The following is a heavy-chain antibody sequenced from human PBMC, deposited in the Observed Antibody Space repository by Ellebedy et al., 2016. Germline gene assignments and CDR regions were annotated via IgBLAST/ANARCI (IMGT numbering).Heavy chain of an antibody. Sequence: SETLSLXCTVSGGSISSYYWSWIRQPPGKGLEWIGYIYYSGSTNYNPSLKSRVTISVDTSKNQFSLKLSSVTAADTAVYYCARGDYDDYVDYWGQGTLVTVSS. V-gene: IGHV4-59*01. CDR2: IYYSGST. D-gene: IGHD4-17*01. CDR1: GGSISSYY. CDR3: ARGDYDDYVDY. J-gene: IGHJ4*02.